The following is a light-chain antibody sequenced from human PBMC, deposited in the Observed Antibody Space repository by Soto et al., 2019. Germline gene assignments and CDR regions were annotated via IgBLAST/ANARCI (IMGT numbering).Light chain of an antibody. CDR2: EVS. CDR1: SSDVGGYNY. Sequence: QPALTQPASVSGSPGQSITISCTRTSSDVGGYNYVSWYQQHPGKAPKLMIYEVSNRPSGVSNRFSGSKSSNTASLTISGLQAEDEADYYCSSYTSSSTYVFGTGTKVTVL. V-gene: IGLV2-14*01. CDR3: SSYTSSSTYV. J-gene: IGLJ1*01.